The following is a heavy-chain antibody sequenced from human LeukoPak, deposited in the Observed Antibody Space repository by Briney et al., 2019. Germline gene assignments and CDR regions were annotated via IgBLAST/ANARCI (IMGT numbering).Heavy chain of an antibody. CDR2: MHPNSCNT. V-gene: IGHV1-8*02. CDR3: ARLLKYSRPLDY. CDR1: GYTFSSYD. D-gene: IGHD6-6*01. J-gene: IGHJ4*02. Sequence: ASVKVSCKASGYTFSSYDINWVRQATAQGLEWMGWMHPNSCNTAYAQKFQGRVTKHRDTSISTAYMELSSLRSEDTDVYCCARLLKYSRPLDYWGQGTLVTVSS.